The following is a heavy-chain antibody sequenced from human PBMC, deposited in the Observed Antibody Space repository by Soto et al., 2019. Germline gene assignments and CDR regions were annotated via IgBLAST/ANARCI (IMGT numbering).Heavy chain of an antibody. CDR2: IYWDDDK. CDR3: AHNGPRNDAFDI. CDR1: GFSLSTSGVG. Sequence: QITLKESGPTLVKPTQTLTLTCTFSGFSLSTSGVGVGWVRQPPGKALEWLALIYWDDDKRYSPSLKSRLTITKDTSKNQVVLTVTNMDPVDTATYYCAHNGPRNDAFDIWGQGTMVTVSS. J-gene: IGHJ3*02. V-gene: IGHV2-5*02.